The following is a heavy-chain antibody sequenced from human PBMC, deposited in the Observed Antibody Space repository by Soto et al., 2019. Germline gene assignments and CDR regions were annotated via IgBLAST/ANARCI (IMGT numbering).Heavy chain of an antibody. CDR1: GFTFSSYA. D-gene: IGHD2-8*01. CDR3: AKFVGVHVYYYYMDV. Sequence: EVQLLESGGGLVQPGGSLRLSCAASGFTFSSYAMSWVRQAQGKGLEWVSAISGSGGSTYYADSVKGRFTISRDNSKNTLYLQMNSLRAEDTAVYYCAKFVGVHVYYYYMDVWGKGTTVTVSS. CDR2: ISGSGGST. V-gene: IGHV3-23*01. J-gene: IGHJ6*03.